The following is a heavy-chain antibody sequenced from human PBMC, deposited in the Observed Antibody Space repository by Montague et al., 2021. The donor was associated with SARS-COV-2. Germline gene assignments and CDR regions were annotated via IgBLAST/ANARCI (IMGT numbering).Heavy chain of an antibody. V-gene: IGHV3-7*03. CDR3: ARGYDSSGYQY. CDR1: GFPFSTFW. CDR2: IKQDGSEK. Sequence: SLRLSCAASGFPFSTFWMTWVRQVPGNGLEWVANIKQDGSEKYYVDSVKGRFTISRDNAKNSLYLQLDSLRAEDTAVYYCARGYDSSGYQYWGQGTLVTVSS. J-gene: IGHJ4*02. D-gene: IGHD3-22*01.